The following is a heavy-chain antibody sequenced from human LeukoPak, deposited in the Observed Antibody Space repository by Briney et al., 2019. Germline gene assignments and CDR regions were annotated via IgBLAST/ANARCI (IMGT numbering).Heavy chain of an antibody. Sequence: GASVKVSCKASGYTFVNYGFSWVRQAPGQGLEWMGWINTYTGNTNYPQNFQGRVTMTTDASTNTAYMELRSLRSDDTAVYYCARDFLFGGKSHDPKGIDSWGQGTLVTVSS. D-gene: IGHD4-23*01. CDR3: ARDFLFGGKSHDPKGIDS. CDR1: GYTFVNYG. V-gene: IGHV1-18*01. CDR2: INTYTGNT. J-gene: IGHJ4*02.